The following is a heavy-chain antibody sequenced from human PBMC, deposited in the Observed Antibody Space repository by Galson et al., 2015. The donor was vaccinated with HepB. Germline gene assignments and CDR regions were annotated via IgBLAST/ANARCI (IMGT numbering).Heavy chain of an antibody. Sequence: SGKVSCKASGATFSSYSISWVRQAPGQGLEWMGKVIPILGIANFAQKFQGRVTITADKSTTTAYMELSSLRSEDTAVYYCAREGGREYCTGGSCYDHWGQGTLVTVTS. CDR2: VIPILGIA. J-gene: IGHJ5*02. CDR3: AREGGREYCTGGSCYDH. D-gene: IGHD2-15*01. V-gene: IGHV1-69*04. CDR1: GATFSSYS.